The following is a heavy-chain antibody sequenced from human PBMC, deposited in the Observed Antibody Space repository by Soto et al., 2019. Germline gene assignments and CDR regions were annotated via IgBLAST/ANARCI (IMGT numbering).Heavy chain of an antibody. CDR2: TYYRSRWYN. D-gene: IGHD3-9*01. CDR3: ARHPSYDILTGYYISYYYMDV. V-gene: IGHV6-1*01. J-gene: IGHJ6*03. Sequence: SQTLSLTCAISGDSVSSNSAAWNWIRQSPSRGLEWLGRTYYRSRWYNDYAVSVKSRITINPDTSKNQFSLHLNSVTPEDTAVYYCARHPSYDILTGYYISYYYMDVWGKGTTVTVSS. CDR1: GDSVSSNSAA.